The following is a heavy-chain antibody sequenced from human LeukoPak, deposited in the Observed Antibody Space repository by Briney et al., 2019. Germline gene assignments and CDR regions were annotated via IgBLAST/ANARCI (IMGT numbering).Heavy chain of an antibody. CDR1: GFTFSSYG. D-gene: IGHD3-9*01. J-gene: IGHJ4*02. CDR2: IRYDGSNK. Sequence: GGFLRLSCAASGFTFSSYGMHWVRQAPGKGLEWVAFIRYDGSNKYYADSVKGRFTISRDNSKNTLYLQMNSLRAEGTAVYYCAREPDYDILTGYYSDYWGQGTLVTVSS. CDR3: AREPDYDILTGYYSDY. V-gene: IGHV3-30*02.